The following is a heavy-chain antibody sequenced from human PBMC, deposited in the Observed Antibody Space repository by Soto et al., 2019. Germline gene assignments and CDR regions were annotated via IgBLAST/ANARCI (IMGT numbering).Heavy chain of an antibody. V-gene: IGHV4-59*01. D-gene: IGHD2-21*02. CDR3: ARDLWGYCGTDCYPLDV. CDR2: MYNTGST. J-gene: IGHJ6*02. CDR1: GDSMSTYY. Sequence: PSETLSLTCTASGDSMSTYYWSWIRQPPGKGLEWIGYMYNTGSTVYNPSFKSRVTISVDTSKSQLSLRLNSVTAADTAVYYCARDLWGYCGTDCYPLDVWGQGTTVTVSS.